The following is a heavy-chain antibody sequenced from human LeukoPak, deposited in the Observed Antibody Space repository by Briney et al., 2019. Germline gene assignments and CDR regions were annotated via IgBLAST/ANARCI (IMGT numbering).Heavy chain of an antibody. J-gene: IGHJ4*02. CDR3: AKGSLGYCSGGSCY. Sequence: GGSLRLSCAASGFTFSSYSMNWVRQAPGKGPEWVSAISGSGGSTYYADSVKGRFTISRDNSKNTLYLQMNSLRAEDTAVYYCAKGSLGYCSGGSCYWGQGTLVTVSS. CDR2: ISGSGGST. D-gene: IGHD2-15*01. CDR1: GFTFSSYS. V-gene: IGHV3-23*01.